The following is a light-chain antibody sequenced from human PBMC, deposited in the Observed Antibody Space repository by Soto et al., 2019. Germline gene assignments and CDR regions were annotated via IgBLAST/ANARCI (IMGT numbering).Light chain of an antibody. Sequence: EIVLTQSPATRSLSPGERATLSCRASQSVSSYFAWYQQKPGQAPRLLIYDASNRTTCIPARFSGSGSRTDFTLTISSLEPEDFAVYYCQQRSNWPPYTFGQGTKLEIK. V-gene: IGKV3-11*01. CDR2: DAS. CDR1: QSVSSY. J-gene: IGKJ2*01. CDR3: QQRSNWPPYT.